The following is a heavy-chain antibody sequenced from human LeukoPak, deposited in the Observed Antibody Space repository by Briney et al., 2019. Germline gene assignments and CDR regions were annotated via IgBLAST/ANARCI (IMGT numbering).Heavy chain of an antibody. CDR3: ASSTHDDYGDYALNAFDI. D-gene: IGHD4-17*01. CDR2: IYYSGST. Sequence: SETLSLTCTVPGGSISSYYWSWIRQPPGKGLEWIGYIYYSGSTNYNPSLKSRVTISVDTSKNQFSLKLSSVTAADTAVYYCASSTHDDYGDYALNAFDIWGQGTMVTVSS. CDR1: GGSISSYY. J-gene: IGHJ3*02. V-gene: IGHV4-59*08.